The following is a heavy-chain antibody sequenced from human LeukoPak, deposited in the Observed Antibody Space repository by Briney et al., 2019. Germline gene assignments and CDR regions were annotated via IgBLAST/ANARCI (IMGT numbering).Heavy chain of an antibody. CDR1: GFTFSSYW. CDR3: ARARDGYNYLGFDY. V-gene: IGHV3-74*01. D-gene: IGHD5-24*01. J-gene: IGHJ4*02. Sequence: GGSLRLSCAASGFTFSSYWMHWVRQAPGKGLVWVSRINSDGSSTSYADSVKGRFTISRDNAKNTLYLQMNGLRAEDTAVYYCARARDGYNYLGFDYWGQGTLVTVSS. CDR2: INSDGSST.